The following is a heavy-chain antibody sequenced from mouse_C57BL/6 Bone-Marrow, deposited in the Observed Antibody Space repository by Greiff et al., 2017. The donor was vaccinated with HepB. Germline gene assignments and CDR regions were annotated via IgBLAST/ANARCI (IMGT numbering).Heavy chain of an antibody. CDR2: IDPSDSYT. D-gene: IGHD1-1*01. Sequence: QVQLKQPGAELVMPGASVKLSCKASGYTFTSYWMHWVKQRPGQGLEWIGEIDPSDSYTNYNQKFKGKSTLTVDKSSSTAYMQLSSLTSEDSAVYYCARGPPYYGSSHYYAMDYWGQGTSVTVSS. J-gene: IGHJ4*01. V-gene: IGHV1-69*01. CDR1: GYTFTSYW. CDR3: ARGPPYYGSSHYYAMDY.